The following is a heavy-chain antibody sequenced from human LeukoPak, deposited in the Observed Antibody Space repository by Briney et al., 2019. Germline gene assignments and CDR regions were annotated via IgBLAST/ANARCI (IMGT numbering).Heavy chain of an antibody. D-gene: IGHD2-2*01. V-gene: IGHV4-34*01. Sequence: SETLSLTCAVYGGSFSGYYWSWIRQPPGKGLEWIGEINHSGSTNYNPSLKSRVTISVDTSKNQFSLKLSSVTAADTAVYYCARHVSSTAAAFDYWGQGTLVTVSS. CDR1: GGSFSGYY. J-gene: IGHJ4*02. CDR2: INHSGST. CDR3: ARHVSSTAAAFDY.